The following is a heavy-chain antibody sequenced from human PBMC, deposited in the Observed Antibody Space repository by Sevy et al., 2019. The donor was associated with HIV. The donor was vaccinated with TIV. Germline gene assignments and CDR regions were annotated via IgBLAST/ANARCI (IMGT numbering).Heavy chain of an antibody. CDR1: GGSISSSNW. CDR2: IYRRGST. J-gene: IGHJ6*03. D-gene: IGHD3-10*01. Sequence: SETLSLTCAVSGGSISSSNWWSWVRQHPGKGLEWIGEIYRRGSTRYNPSLQSRVTISVDRSKNEVSLNLSSLNAADTAVYYCTGGVGYYASGSSPMDVWGKGTTVTVS. V-gene: IGHV4-4*02. CDR3: TGGVGYYASGSSPMDV.